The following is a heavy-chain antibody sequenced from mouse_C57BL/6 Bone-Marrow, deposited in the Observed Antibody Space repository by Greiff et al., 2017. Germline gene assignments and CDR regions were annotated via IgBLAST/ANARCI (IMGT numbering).Heavy chain of an antibody. CDR2: IDPSDSYT. Sequence: QVQLQQPGAELVRPGTSVKLSCKASGYTFTSYWMHWVKQRPGQGLEWIGVIDPSDSYTNYNQKFKGKATLTVDTSSSTAYMQLSSLTSEDSAVYYCARPATVVDWYFDVWGTGTTVTVSS. CDR1: GYTFTSYW. CDR3: ARPATVVDWYFDV. V-gene: IGHV1-59*01. J-gene: IGHJ1*03. D-gene: IGHD1-1*01.